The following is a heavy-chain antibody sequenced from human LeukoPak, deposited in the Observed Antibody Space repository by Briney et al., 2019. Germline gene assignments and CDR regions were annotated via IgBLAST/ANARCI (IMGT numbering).Heavy chain of an antibody. V-gene: IGHV3-53*01. D-gene: IGHD4/OR15-4a*01. CDR1: GFTVSSNS. CDR3: ARRAGAYSHPYDY. J-gene: IGHJ4*02. Sequence: GGSLRLSCTVSGFTVSSNSMSWVRQAPGKGLEWVSFIYSDNTHYSDSVTGRFTISRDESKNTLYLQMNSLRAEDTAVYYCARRAGAYSHPYDYWGQGTLVTVSS. CDR2: IYSDNT.